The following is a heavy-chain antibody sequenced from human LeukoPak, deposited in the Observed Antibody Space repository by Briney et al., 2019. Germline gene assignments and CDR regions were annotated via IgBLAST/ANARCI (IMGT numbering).Heavy chain of an antibody. CDR1: GFTVSSNF. CDR3: ATDFYDTT. V-gene: IGHV3-15*07. D-gene: IGHD3-22*01. J-gene: IGHJ5*02. Sequence: GGSLRLSCAASGFTVSSNFMNWVRQAPGKGLEWVGRIRSNSDGGTIDYAAPVKGRFALSRDDSKNTLYLQMNSLQTEDTAVYYCATDFYDTTWGQGTLVTVSS. CDR2: IRSNSDGGTI.